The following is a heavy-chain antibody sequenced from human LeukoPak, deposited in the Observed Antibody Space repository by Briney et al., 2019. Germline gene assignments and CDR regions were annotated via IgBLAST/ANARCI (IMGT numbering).Heavy chain of an antibody. V-gene: IGHV1-18*01. Sequence: ASVKVSCKASGYTFTSYGISWVRQAPGQGLEWMGWISAYNGNTNYAQKLQGRVTMTTDTSTSTAYMELRSLRSDDTAVYYCARGGNYDISTGYEPSYWGQGTLVTVSS. J-gene: IGHJ4*02. CDR3: ARGGNYDISTGYEPSY. D-gene: IGHD3-9*01. CDR2: ISAYNGNT. CDR1: GYTFTSYG.